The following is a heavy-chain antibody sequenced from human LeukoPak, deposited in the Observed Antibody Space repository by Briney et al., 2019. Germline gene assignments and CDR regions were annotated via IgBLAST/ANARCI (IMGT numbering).Heavy chain of an antibody. V-gene: IGHV4-39*07. CDR2: TYYDEST. Sequence: PSETLSLTCTVSGGSISIANYFWGWIRQPPGKGLVWIGSTYYDESTYYNPSLKSRVTISRDTSKDQFSLRLSSVTAADTAVYYCARRSSGRPVDYWGQGTLVTVSS. CDR1: GGSISIANYF. J-gene: IGHJ4*02. CDR3: ARRSSGRPVDY. D-gene: IGHD3-3*01.